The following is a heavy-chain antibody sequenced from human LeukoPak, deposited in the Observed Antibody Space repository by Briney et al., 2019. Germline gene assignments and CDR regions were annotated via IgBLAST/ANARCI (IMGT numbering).Heavy chain of an antibody. CDR2: INAGNGNT. D-gene: IGHD3-16*01. Sequence: ASVKVSCKASGYTFTNYAMHWVRQAPGQRLEWMGWINAGNGNTKYSQNFQGRVTITRDTSGTTAYMELSSLRSEDTAVYYCARGRVGYGRFDPRGQGTPVTVSP. V-gene: IGHV1-3*01. CDR1: GYTFTNYA. CDR3: ARGRVGYGRFDP. J-gene: IGHJ5*02.